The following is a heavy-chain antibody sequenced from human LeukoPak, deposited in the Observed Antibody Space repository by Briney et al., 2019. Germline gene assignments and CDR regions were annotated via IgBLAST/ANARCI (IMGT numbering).Heavy chain of an antibody. V-gene: IGHV3-21*01. CDR3: ASSVYSYNSGWYPLS. D-gene: IGHD6-19*01. J-gene: IGHJ5*02. CDR2: IDSSSTYT. CDR1: GFSFRSSN. Sequence: SGGSLRLSCVASGFSFRSSNMNWVRQAPGKGLEWVASIDSSSTYTYYGDSVRGRFTISRENAKNSLYLQVNSLRAEDTAVYYCASSVYSYNSGWYPLSWGQGTLVTVSS.